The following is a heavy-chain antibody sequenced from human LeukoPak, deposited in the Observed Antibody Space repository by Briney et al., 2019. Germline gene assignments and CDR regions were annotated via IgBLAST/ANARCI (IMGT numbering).Heavy chain of an antibody. D-gene: IGHD6-19*01. V-gene: IGHV3-7*01. J-gene: IGHJ4*02. Sequence: GGSLRLSCAASGFTFTNYWMSWVRQPPEKGLEWVANIRHDESEIYYVDSVKGRFTISRDNAKDSLFLQMNSLRAEDTAVYYCARDPGRSGWDYWGQGALVTVSS. CDR2: IRHDESEI. CDR1: GFTFTNYW. CDR3: ARDPGRSGWDY.